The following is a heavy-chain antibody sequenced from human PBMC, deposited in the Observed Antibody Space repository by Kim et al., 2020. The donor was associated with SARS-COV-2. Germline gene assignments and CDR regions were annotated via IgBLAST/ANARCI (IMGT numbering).Heavy chain of an antibody. V-gene: IGHV3-11*04. D-gene: IGHD6-13*01. J-gene: IGHJ4*02. Sequence: YVDLVKGQFTISKDNAQHSLYLQMNSLRIEDTALYYCARTGYSSNSIDYWGQGTLVTVSS. CDR3: ARTGYSSNSIDY.